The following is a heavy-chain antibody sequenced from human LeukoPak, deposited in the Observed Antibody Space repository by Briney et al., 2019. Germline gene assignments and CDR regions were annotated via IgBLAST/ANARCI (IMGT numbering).Heavy chain of an antibody. CDR3: ARFLTSGSLFDY. V-gene: IGHV4-34*01. Sequence: PSETLSLTCAVYGGSFSGYYWSWIRQPPGKGLEWIGEINHSGSTNYNPSLKSRVTISVDTSKNQFSLKLSSVTAADTAVYYCARFLTSGSLFDYWGQGTLVTVSS. J-gene: IGHJ4*02. CDR1: GGSFSGYY. CDR2: INHSGST. D-gene: IGHD1-26*01.